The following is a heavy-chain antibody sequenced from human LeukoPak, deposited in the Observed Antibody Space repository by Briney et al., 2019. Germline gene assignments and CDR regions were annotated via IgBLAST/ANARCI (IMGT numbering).Heavy chain of an antibody. Sequence: PSETLSLTCSVSGDSISIYYWSWIRQPPGKGLEWIGYIYNSGSTNYNPSLKSRVTISVDTSKNQFSAADTAVYYCARDRELGYWGQGTLVTVSS. CDR1: GDSISIYY. V-gene: IGHV4-59*01. CDR2: IYNSGST. CDR3: ARDRELGY. D-gene: IGHD3-10*01. J-gene: IGHJ4*02.